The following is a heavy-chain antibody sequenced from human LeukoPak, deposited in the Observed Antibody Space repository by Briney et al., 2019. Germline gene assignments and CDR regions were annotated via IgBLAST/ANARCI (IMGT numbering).Heavy chain of an antibody. Sequence: KPSETLSLTCTVSGGSISSSSYYWGWIRQPPGKGLEWIGSIYYSGSTYYNPSLKSRVTISVDTSKNQFSLKLRSVTAADTAVYYCARHGRGGLDYWGQGTLVTVSS. J-gene: IGHJ4*02. CDR3: ARHGRGGLDY. CDR2: IYYSGST. V-gene: IGHV4-39*01. D-gene: IGHD3-10*01. CDR1: GGSISSSSYY.